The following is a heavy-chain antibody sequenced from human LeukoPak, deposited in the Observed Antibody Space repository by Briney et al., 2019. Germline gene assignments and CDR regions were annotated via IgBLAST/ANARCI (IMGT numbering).Heavy chain of an antibody. CDR3: ARGRHYYDILTGTSRYNWFDP. J-gene: IGHJ5*02. V-gene: IGHV4-34*01. CDR1: GGSFSGYY. Sequence: SETLSLTCAVYGGSFSGYYWSWIRQPPGKGLEWIGEINHSGSTNYNPSLKSRVTISVDTPKNQFSLKLSSVTAADTAVYYCARGRHYYDILTGTSRYNWFDPWGQGTLVTVSS. D-gene: IGHD3-9*01. CDR2: INHSGST.